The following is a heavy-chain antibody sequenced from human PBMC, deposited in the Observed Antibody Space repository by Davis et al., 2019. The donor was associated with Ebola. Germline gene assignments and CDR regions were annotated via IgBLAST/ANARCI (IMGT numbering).Heavy chain of an antibody. CDR2: IYPGDSDT. CDR3: ASVPWDSSSYYYYYYGMDV. D-gene: IGHD6-6*01. Sequence: GESLKISCKGSGYSFTSYWIGWVRQMPGKGLEWMGIIYPGDSDTRYSPSFQGQVTISADKSISTAYLQWSSLRSEDTAVYYCASVPWDSSSYYYYYYGMDVWGQGTTVTVSS. V-gene: IGHV5-51*01. CDR1: GYSFTSYW. J-gene: IGHJ6*02.